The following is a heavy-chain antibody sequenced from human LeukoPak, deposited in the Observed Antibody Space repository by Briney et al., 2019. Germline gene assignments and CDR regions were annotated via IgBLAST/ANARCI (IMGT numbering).Heavy chain of an antibody. J-gene: IGHJ1*01. CDR3: ARGGGSYGYFQH. D-gene: IGHD1-26*01. Sequence: GGSLRLSCAASGFTFSSYAMSWVRQAPGKGLEWVSAISGSGGSTYYADSVKGRFTISRDNSKNTLYLQMNSLRAEDTAVYYCARGGGSYGYFQHWGQGTLVTVSS. V-gene: IGHV3-23*01. CDR2: ISGSGGST. CDR1: GFTFSSYA.